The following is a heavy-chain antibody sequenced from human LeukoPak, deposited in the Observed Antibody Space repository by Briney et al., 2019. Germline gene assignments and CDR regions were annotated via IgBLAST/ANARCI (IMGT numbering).Heavy chain of an antibody. D-gene: IGHD3-10*01. Sequence: GGSLRLSCGGSGFSFSNCAMSWVRQAPGKGLEWVSHISGSGDSAYYADSVKGRFTISRDNSKNTLYLQMNSLRAEDTAVYFCAKGSFGSGSYDYWGQGTVVTVSS. V-gene: IGHV3-23*01. J-gene: IGHJ4*02. CDR3: AKGSFGSGSYDY. CDR2: ISGSGDSA. CDR1: GFSFSNCA.